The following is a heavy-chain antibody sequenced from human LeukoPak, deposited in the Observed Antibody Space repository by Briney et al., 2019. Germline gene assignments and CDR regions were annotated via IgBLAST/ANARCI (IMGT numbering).Heavy chain of an antibody. J-gene: IGHJ4*02. CDR1: GFTFSSYA. D-gene: IGHD6-13*01. Sequence: GGSLRLSCAASGFTFSSYAMSWVRQAPGKGLEGVPAITNSGGNTYYADSVKGRFTISRDNSKNTLYLQINSLRAEDTAIYYCANAPMEDSWYLHFDYWGQGTLVTVSS. CDR2: ITNSGGNT. CDR3: ANAPMEDSWYLHFDY. V-gene: IGHV3-23*01.